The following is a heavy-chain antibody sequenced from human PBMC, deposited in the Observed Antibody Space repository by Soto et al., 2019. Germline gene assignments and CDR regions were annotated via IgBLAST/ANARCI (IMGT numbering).Heavy chain of an antibody. CDR3: ARGSPYDFWSGYGVGGYYYYGMDV. CDR1: GGSISNSY. V-gene: IGHV4-59*01. D-gene: IGHD3-3*01. J-gene: IGHJ6*02. Sequence: SETLSLTCTVSGGSISNSYWSWIRQPPGKGLEWIGYIYYSGSTNYNPSLKSRVTISVDTSKNQFSLKLSSVTAADTAVYYCARGSPYDFWSGYGVGGYYYYGMDVWGQGTTVTVSS. CDR2: IYYSGST.